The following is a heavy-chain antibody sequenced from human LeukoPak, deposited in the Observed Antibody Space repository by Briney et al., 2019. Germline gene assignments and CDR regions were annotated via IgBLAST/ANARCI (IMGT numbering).Heavy chain of an antibody. V-gene: IGHV3-7*03. CDR1: GFTFSSYW. D-gene: IGHD2/OR15-2a*01. Sequence: GGSLRLSCAASGFTFSSYWMNWARQAPGKGLEWVASINHNGNVNYYVDSVKGRFTISRDNSKNTLYLQMNSLRAEDTAVYYCARDGISLSYFYGMDVWGQGTTVTVSS. CDR2: INHNGNVN. J-gene: IGHJ6*02. CDR3: ARDGISLSYFYGMDV.